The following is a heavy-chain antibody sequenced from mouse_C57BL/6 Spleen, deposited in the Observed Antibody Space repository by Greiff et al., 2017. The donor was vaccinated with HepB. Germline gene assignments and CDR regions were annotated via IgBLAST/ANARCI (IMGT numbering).Heavy chain of an antibody. CDR1: GYTFTSYG. CDR3: ARGGIKVDY. D-gene: IGHD1-3*01. Sequence: QVQLQQSGAELARPGASVKLSCKASGYTFTSYGISWVKQRTGQGLEWIGDIYPRSGNTYYNEKFKGKATLTADKSSSTAYMELRSLTSEDSAVYYCARGGIKVDYWGQGTTLTVSS. J-gene: IGHJ2*01. CDR2: IYPRSGNT. V-gene: IGHV1-81*01.